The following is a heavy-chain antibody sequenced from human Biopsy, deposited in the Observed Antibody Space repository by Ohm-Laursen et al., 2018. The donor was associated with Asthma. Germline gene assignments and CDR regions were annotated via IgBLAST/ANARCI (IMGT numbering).Heavy chain of an antibody. D-gene: IGHD3-22*01. Sequence: RSLRLSCSASGFSFDDCAMHWVRQAPGKGLEWVSSISWNSGNIDYAVSVKGRFTISRDNAKNSLYLQMQSLRPEDTAFYHCAKSADYYDSTDYLDFWGRGTLVTVSS. V-gene: IGHV3-9*01. CDR3: AKSADYYDSTDYLDF. J-gene: IGHJ4*01. CDR2: ISWNSGNI. CDR1: GFSFDDCA.